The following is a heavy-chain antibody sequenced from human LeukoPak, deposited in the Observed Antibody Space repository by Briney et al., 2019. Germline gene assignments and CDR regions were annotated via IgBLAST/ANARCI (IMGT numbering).Heavy chain of an antibody. CDR2: IHYTGST. CDR1: GGSINNYY. V-gene: IGHV4-59*01. Sequence: PSETLSLTCTVSGGSINNYYWAWIRQPPHKGLEWIGLIHYTGSTNYHPSLQSRLSMSVDTSKNQFSLKLNSATAADTAVYYCARALSTTISASYIDYWGQGTLVTVAS. CDR3: ARALSTTISASYIDY. D-gene: IGHD3-3*01. J-gene: IGHJ4*02.